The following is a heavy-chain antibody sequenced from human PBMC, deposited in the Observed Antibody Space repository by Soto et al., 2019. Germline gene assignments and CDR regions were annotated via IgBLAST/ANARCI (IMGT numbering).Heavy chain of an antibody. D-gene: IGHD6-19*01. CDR3: AKPRAYSSGPGHYFDY. J-gene: IGHJ4*02. V-gene: IGHV3-23*01. CDR2: ISGSGGST. CDR1: GFTFSSYA. Sequence: GGSLRLSCAASGFTFSSYAMSWVRQAPGKGLEWVSTISGSGGSTYYADSVKGRFTISRDNSKSTLYLQMNSLRAEDTAVYYCAKPRAYSSGPGHYFDYWGQGTLVTVSS.